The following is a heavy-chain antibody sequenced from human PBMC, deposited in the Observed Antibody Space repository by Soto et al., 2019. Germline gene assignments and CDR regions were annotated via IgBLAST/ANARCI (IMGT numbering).Heavy chain of an antibody. CDR2: ISYDGSNK. J-gene: IGHJ4*02. D-gene: IGHD6-19*01. CDR3: AIRSSPFDY. CDR1: GFTFSSYG. Sequence: PGRSLRLSCAASGFTFSSYGMHWVRQAPGKGLEWVAVISYDGSNKYYADSVKGRFTISRDNSKNTLYLQMNSLRAEDTAVYYCAIRSSPFDYWGQGTLVTVSS. V-gene: IGHV3-30*03.